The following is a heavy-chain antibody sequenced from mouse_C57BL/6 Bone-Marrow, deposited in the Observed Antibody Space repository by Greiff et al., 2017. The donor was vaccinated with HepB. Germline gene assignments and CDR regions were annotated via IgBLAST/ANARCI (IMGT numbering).Heavy chain of an antibody. CDR1: GYSFTGYF. CDR2: IKPYNGDT. V-gene: IGHV1-20*01. D-gene: IGHD2-4*01. Sequence: VQLQQSGPELVKPGDSVKISCKASGYSFTGYFMNWVMQSHGKSLEWIGRIKPYNGDTFYNQKFKGKATLTVDKSSSTAHMELRSLTSEDSAVYYCARGEVYYEYDAAFAYWGQGTLVTVSA. CDR3: ARGEVYYEYDAAFAY. J-gene: IGHJ3*01.